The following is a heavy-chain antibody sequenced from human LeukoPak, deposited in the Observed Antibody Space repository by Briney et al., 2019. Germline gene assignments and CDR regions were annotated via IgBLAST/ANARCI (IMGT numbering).Heavy chain of an antibody. CDR1: GYTFASYD. CDR2: MNPNSGNT. Sequence: GASVKVSCKASGYTFASYDINWVRQATGQGLEWMGWMNPNSGNTGYAQKFQGRVTMTRNTSISTAYMELSSLRSGDTAVYYCASPSVSSSPYYFDYWGQGTLVTVSS. D-gene: IGHD6-13*01. CDR3: ASPSVSSSPYYFDY. V-gene: IGHV1-8*01. J-gene: IGHJ4*02.